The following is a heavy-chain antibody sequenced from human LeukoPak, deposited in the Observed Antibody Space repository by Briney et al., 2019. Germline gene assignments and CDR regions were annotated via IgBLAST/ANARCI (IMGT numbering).Heavy chain of an antibody. CDR3: ARLRTIDIVVVPAAIGYDFWSGPYYFDY. CDR1: GYSFTSYW. V-gene: IGHV5-51*01. Sequence: PGESLKISCKGSGYSFTSYWIGWVRQMPGKGLEWMGIIYPGDSDTRDSPSFQGQVTISADKSISTAYLQWSSLKASDHAMYYCARLRTIDIVVVPAAIGYDFWSGPYYFDYWGQGTLVTVSS. J-gene: IGHJ4*02. CDR2: IYPGDSDT. D-gene: IGHD2-2*01.